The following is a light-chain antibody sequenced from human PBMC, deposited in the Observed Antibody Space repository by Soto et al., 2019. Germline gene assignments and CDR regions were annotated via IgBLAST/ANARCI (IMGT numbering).Light chain of an antibody. CDR3: QQYNNWPPYT. CDR2: GAS. V-gene: IGKV3-15*01. CDR1: QSVSSN. Sequence: EIVMTQSPATLSVSPGERATLSCRASQSVSSNLAWYQQKPGQAPRLLIYGASTRATGIPARFSGSGSGTDFPLTISSLQSADFAVYYCQQYNNWPPYTFGQGTKLEIK. J-gene: IGKJ2*01.